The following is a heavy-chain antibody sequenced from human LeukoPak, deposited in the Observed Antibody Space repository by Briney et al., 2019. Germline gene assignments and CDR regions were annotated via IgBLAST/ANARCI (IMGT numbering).Heavy chain of an antibody. J-gene: IGHJ4*02. V-gene: IGHV1-24*01. Sequence: ASVKVSCKVSGYTLTELSMHWVRQAPGKGLEGMGGFDPEDGETIYAQKFQGRVTMTEDTSTDTAYMELSSLRSEDTAVYYCATVGRYCTNGVCYTLYYFDYWGQGTLVTVSS. CDR2: FDPEDGET. D-gene: IGHD2-8*01. CDR1: GYTLTELS. CDR3: ATVGRYCTNGVCYTLYYFDY.